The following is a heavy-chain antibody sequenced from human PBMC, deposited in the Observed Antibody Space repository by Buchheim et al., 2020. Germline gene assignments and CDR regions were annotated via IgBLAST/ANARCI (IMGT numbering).Heavy chain of an antibody. CDR3: ARNVGSSYYYGIDV. CDR1: GFTFSTYS. Sequence: EVQLVESGGGLVKPGGSLRLSCAASGFTFSTYSMNWVRQAPGKGLEWVSCITGTSSYTHSADSVKGRFTISRDNAKNSLYLQMNSLRADDTAVYYCARNVGSSYYYGIDVWGQGTT. V-gene: IGHV3-21*01. D-gene: IGHD3-10*01. J-gene: IGHJ6*01. CDR2: ITGTSSYT.